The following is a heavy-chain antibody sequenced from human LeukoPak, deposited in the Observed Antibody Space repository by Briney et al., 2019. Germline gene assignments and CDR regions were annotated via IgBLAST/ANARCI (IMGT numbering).Heavy chain of an antibody. V-gene: IGHV3-30*02. J-gene: IGHJ6*03. CDR2: IRFDGSNT. CDR1: GFTFSSYG. CDR3: ARDPRGGGRYYANYYYYYMDV. Sequence: GGSLRLSCAASGFTFSSYGIHWVRQAPGKGLEWVAFIRFDGSNTYYADSVKGRFTISRDNSKNTLYLQMNSLRAEDTAVYYCARDPRGGGRYYANYYYYYMDVWGKGTTVTVSS. D-gene: IGHD1-26*01.